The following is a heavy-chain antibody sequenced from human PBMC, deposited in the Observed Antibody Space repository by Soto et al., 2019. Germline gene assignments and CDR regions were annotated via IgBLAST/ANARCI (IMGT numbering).Heavy chain of an antibody. CDR2: IIPIFDTS. J-gene: IGHJ4*02. D-gene: IGHD4-17*01. V-gene: IGHV1-69*14. Sequence: QVQLAQSGAEVKKPGSSVRVSCKASGGTFISYGISWVRQAPGQGLEWMGRIIPIFDTSNYAQKFHDRLIITGDKSTNIAYMELSSLRSEDTAVYYCARDQGDDYGGTYFDSGGQGTLVTGSS. CDR1: GGTFISYG. CDR3: ARDQGDDYGGTYFDS.